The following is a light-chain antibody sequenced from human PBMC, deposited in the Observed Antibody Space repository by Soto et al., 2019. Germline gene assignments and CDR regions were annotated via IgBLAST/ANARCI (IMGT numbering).Light chain of an antibody. CDR1: QSISYW. V-gene: IGKV1-5*03. CDR3: RHYNTYSPPYS. CDR2: KAS. Sequence: DVQMTQFPSTLSASVGDRVTITCRASQSISYWLAWYQQKPGKAPNLLTYKASSLESGVPSRFSGSGSGTEFTLTITNLQPDDFATYYCRHYNTYSPPYSFGQGTKLEIK. J-gene: IGKJ2*01.